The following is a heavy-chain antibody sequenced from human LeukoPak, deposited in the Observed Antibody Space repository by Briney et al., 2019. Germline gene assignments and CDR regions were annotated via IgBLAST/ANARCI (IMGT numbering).Heavy chain of an antibody. CDR1: GGSISSYY. V-gene: IGHV4-59*01. CDR2: IYYSGST. CDR3: ARIRRVAVTGTYYFDY. D-gene: IGHD6-19*01. J-gene: IGHJ4*02. Sequence: SETLSLTCTVSGGSISSYYWSWIRQPPGKGLEWIGYIYYSGSTNYNPSLKSRVTTSVDTSKHQFSLKLSSVTAADTAVYSCARIRRVAVTGTYYFDYWGQGTLVTVSS.